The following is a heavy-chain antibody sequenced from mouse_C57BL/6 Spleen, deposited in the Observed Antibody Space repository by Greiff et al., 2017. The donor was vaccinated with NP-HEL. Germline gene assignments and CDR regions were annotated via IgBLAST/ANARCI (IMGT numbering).Heavy chain of an antibody. Sequence: EVKLVESGGDLVKPGGSLKLSCAASGFTFSSYGMSWVRQTPDKRLEWVATISSGGSYTYYPDSVKGRFTLSRDNAKNTLYLQMSSLKSEDTAMYYCARHDGPPPRGQVYYFDYWGQGTTLTVSS. J-gene: IGHJ2*01. V-gene: IGHV5-6*02. CDR3: ARHDGPPPRGQVYYFDY. D-gene: IGHD2-3*01. CDR2: ISSGGSYT. CDR1: GFTFSSYG.